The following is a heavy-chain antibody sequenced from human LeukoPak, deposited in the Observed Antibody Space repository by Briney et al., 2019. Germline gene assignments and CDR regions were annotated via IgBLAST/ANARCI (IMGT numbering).Heavy chain of an antibody. CDR3: AKSPGHSYYDILTGYSDY. D-gene: IGHD3-9*01. Sequence: PGGSLRLSCAASGFTFSSYAMSWVRQAPGKGLEWVSAISGSGGSTYYADSVKGRFTISRDDSKNTLYLQMNSLRAEDTAVYYCAKSPGHSYYDILTGYSDYWGQGTLVTVSS. J-gene: IGHJ4*02. V-gene: IGHV3-23*01. CDR2: ISGSGGST. CDR1: GFTFSSYA.